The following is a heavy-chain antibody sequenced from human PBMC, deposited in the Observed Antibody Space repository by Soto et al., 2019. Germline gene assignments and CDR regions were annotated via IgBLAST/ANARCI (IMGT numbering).Heavy chain of an antibody. CDR1: GGSISSGDYY. J-gene: IGHJ4*02. D-gene: IGHD3-10*01. CDR3: ARVYGDTMVRGVIALDFFDY. V-gene: IGHV4-30-4*01. CDR2: IYYSGGT. Sequence: QVQLQESGPGLVKPSQTLSLTCTVSGGSISSGDYYWSWIRQPPGKGLEWIGYIYYSGGTYYNPSLKSRVTISVDTSKNQFSLKLSSVTAADTAVYYCARVYGDTMVRGVIALDFFDYWGQGTLVTVSS.